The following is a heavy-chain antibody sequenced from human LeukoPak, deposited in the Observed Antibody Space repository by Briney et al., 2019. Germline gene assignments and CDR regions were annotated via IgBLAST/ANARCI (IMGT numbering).Heavy chain of an antibody. D-gene: IGHD6-13*01. CDR1: GYTFTSYY. CDR2: INPSGGST. V-gene: IGHV1-46*01. J-gene: IGHJ4*02. CDR3: ASYPKMGVYSSSWEEN. Sequence: ASVKVSCKASGYTFTSYYMHWVRQAPGQGLEWMGIINPSGGSTSYAQKFQGRVTMTRDTSTSTVYMELSSLRSEDTAVYCCASYPKMGVYSSSWEENWGQGTLVTVSS.